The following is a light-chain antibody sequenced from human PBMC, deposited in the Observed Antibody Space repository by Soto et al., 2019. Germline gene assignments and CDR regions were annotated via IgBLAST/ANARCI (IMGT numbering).Light chain of an antibody. CDR1: QDISRF. CDR2: DTS. V-gene: IGKV1-17*03. J-gene: IGKJ1*01. CDR3: QLSDSGWT. Sequence: DVQMTQSPSAMSASVGDRVTITCRASQDISRFVAWFQQKPGKAPERLIYDTSTLQTGVPSRFSGSGSGTHFTLIISSLQPEDFATYYCQLSDSGWTFGQGTKVEF.